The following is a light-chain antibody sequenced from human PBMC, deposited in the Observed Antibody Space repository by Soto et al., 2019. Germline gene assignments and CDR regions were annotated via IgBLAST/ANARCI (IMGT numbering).Light chain of an antibody. CDR3: SSYTSSSTLTYV. Sequence: QSALTQPASVSGSPGQSITISCTGTSSDVGGYNYVSWYQQHPGKAPKLMIYDGSNRPSGVSNRFSGSKSGNTASLTISGLQAEDEADYYCSSYTSSSTLTYVFGTGTKLTVL. CDR2: DGS. J-gene: IGLJ1*01. CDR1: SSDVGGYNY. V-gene: IGLV2-14*01.